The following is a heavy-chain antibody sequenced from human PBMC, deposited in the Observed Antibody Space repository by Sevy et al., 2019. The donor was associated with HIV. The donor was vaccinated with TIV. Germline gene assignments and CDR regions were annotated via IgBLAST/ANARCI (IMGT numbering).Heavy chain of an antibody. CDR1: GGSITSLY. CDR3: AGENAWGRGYA. V-gene: IGHV4-59*08. J-gene: IGHJ5*02. Sequence: TLSLTCTVSGGSITSLYWNWIRQPPGKGLEWIANIYYNGHINYNPSLKSRVTLSLDTSKNQFSLRRSSVTAADTAMYYCAGENAWGRGYAWGQGTLVTVSS. CDR2: IYYNGHI. D-gene: IGHD6-25*01.